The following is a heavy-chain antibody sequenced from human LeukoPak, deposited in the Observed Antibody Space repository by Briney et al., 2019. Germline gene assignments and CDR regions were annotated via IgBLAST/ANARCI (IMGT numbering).Heavy chain of an antibody. D-gene: IGHD5-12*01. CDR1: GGSISSSSYY. CDR2: IYYSGST. J-gene: IGHJ4*02. Sequence: ASETLSLTCTVSGGSISSSSYYWGWIRQPPGKGLEWIGSIYYSGSTYYNPSLKSRVTISVDTSKNQFSLKLSSVTAADTAVYYCARNAMWLRTMDYWGQGTLVTVSS. V-gene: IGHV4-39*01. CDR3: ARNAMWLRTMDY.